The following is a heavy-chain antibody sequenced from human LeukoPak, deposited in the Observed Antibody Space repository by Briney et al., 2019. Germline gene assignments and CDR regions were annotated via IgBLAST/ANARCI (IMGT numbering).Heavy chain of an antibody. CDR3: ASRRRTSGYYST. V-gene: IGHV4-39*07. CDR1: GGSISSSSYY. J-gene: IGHJ4*02. CDR2: IYYSGST. Sequence: SETLSLTCTVSGGSISSSSYYWGWIRQPPGTGLEWIGSIYYSGSTYYNPSLKSRVTISVDTSKNQFSLKLSSVTAADTAVYYCASRRRTSGYYSTWGQGTLVTVSS. D-gene: IGHD3-22*01.